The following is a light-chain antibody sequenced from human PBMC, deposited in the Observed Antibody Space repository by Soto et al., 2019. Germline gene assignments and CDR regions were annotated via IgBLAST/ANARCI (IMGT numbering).Light chain of an antibody. CDR1: QSISTS. CDR2: KAS. Sequence: DIQVTQSPSTLSASVGDNIAITFGASQSISTSLAWYQQKPGKAPKLLIYKASTLKSGVPSTFSASGSGTEFTLTISSLQPADFATHYCQHYNSYSEAFRQGTKVDIK. CDR3: QHYNSYSEA. V-gene: IGKV1-5*03. J-gene: IGKJ1*01.